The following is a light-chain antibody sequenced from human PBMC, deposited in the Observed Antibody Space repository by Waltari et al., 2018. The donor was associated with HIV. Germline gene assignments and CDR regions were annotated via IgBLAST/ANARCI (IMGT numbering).Light chain of an antibody. J-gene: IGLJ2*01. CDR2: DVT. CDR1: GSDIGGYNY. CDR3: SSYTISSTVV. Sequence: QSALTQSASVSGSPGQSITISCTGTGSDIGGYNYVSWYQQQPGKAPKLLIYDVTDRPSGISDRFSGSNSGNTASLTISGLQAEDEADYYCSSYTISSTVVFGGGTKLTVL. V-gene: IGLV2-14*03.